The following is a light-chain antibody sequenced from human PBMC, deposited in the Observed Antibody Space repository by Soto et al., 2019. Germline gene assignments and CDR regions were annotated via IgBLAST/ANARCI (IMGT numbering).Light chain of an antibody. Sequence: QSVLTQPASVSGSPGQSITISCTGTSTDVGSYNYVSWYQQHPGKAPKLLIDEVSNRPSGVSYRFSGSKSGNTASLTISGLQAEDEADYYCSSYTTTGTWVFGGGTKLTVL. V-gene: IGLV2-14*01. CDR1: STDVGSYNY. J-gene: IGLJ3*02. CDR3: SSYTTTGTWV. CDR2: EVS.